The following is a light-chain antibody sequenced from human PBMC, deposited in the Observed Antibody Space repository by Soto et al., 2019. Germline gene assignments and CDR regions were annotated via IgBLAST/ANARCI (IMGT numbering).Light chain of an antibody. CDR1: SGHSSYI. V-gene: IGLV4-60*02. CDR3: ETWDSNTVV. Sequence: QSVLTQSSSASASLGSSVKLTCTLSSGHSSYIIAWHQQQPGKAPRYLMKLEGSGSYNKGSGVPDRFSGSSSGADRYLTISNLQFEDEADYYCETWDSNTVVFGGGIKLTVL. CDR2: LEGSGSY. J-gene: IGLJ2*01.